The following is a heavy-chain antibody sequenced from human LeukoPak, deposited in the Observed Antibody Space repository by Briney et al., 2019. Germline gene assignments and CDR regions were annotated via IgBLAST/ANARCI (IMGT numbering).Heavy chain of an antibody. Sequence: GGSLRLSCAASGFTFSDYYMSWIRQAPGKGLEWVSYISSSGSTIYYADSVKGRFTISRDNAKNSLYLQMNSLRAEDTAVYYCARDLDSSGFFSWYFDLWGRGTLVTVSS. D-gene: IGHD6-19*01. CDR3: ARDLDSSGFFSWYFDL. V-gene: IGHV3-11*04. CDR1: GFTFSDYY. CDR2: ISSSGSTI. J-gene: IGHJ2*01.